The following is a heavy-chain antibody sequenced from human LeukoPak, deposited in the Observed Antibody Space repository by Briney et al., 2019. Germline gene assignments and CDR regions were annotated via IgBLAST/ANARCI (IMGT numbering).Heavy chain of an antibody. J-gene: IGHJ5*02. D-gene: IGHD3-9*01. CDR1: GGSISSYY. Sequence: PSETLSLTCTVSGGSISSYYWSWIRQPPGKGLEWIGYIYYSGSTNYNPSLKSRVTISVDTSKNQFSLKLSSVTAADTAVYYCARVGWDILTGYLGYWFDPWGQGTLVTVSS. CDR3: ARVGWDILTGYLGYWFDP. V-gene: IGHV4-59*01. CDR2: IYYSGST.